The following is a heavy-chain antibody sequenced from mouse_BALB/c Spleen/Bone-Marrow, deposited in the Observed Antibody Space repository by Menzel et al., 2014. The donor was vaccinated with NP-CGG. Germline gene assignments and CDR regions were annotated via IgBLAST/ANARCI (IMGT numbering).Heavy chain of an antibody. CDR1: GFTFSNYG. V-gene: IGHV5-6-3*01. J-gene: IGHJ2*01. CDR2: INSNGGIT. D-gene: IGHD3-2*02. Sequence: EVKLVESGGGLVQPGGSLTLSCAASGFTFSNYGMSWVRQTPDKRLELVATINSNGGITYYPDSVKGRFTISRDNAKNTLYLQMSSLKSEDTAMYYCAKNQEAFDYWGQGTTLTVSS. CDR3: AKNQEAFDY.